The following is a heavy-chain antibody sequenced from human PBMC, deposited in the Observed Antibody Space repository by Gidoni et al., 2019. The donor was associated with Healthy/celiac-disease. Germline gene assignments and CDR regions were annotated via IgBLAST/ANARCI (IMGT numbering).Heavy chain of an antibody. CDR2: IWDDGSNK. CDR1: GFTFSSYG. D-gene: IGHD5-12*01. J-gene: IGHJ4*02. V-gene: IGHV3-33*01. Sequence: QVQLVESGGGVVQPGRSLRLSCAASGFTFSSYGMHWVRQAPGKGLEWVAVIWDDGSNKYYADSVKGRFTISRDNSKNTLYLQMNSLRAEDTAVYYCARGGKWLPPYYFDYWGQGTLVTVSS. CDR3: ARGGKWLPPYYFDY.